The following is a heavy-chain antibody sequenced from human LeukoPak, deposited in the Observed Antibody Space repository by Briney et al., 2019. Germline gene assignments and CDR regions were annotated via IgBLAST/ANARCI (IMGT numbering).Heavy chain of an antibody. CDR1: GFSFSSYG. Sequence: PGGSLRLSCAASGFSFSSYGMHWVRQAPGKGLEWVAVIWYDVNNKYYADSVKGRFTISRDNPKNTLYLQMNSLRAEDTAVYYCAKDGSSGHYSLDYWGQGTLVTVSS. V-gene: IGHV3-33*06. CDR3: AKDGSSGHYSLDY. D-gene: IGHD3-22*01. CDR2: IWYDVNNK. J-gene: IGHJ4*02.